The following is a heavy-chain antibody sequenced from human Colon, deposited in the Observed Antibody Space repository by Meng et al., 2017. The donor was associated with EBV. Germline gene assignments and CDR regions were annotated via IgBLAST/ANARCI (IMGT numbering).Heavy chain of an antibody. V-gene: IGHV7-4-1*02. D-gene: IGHD6-19*01. CDR3: GTLKYTSGFYGPAY. J-gene: IGHJ4*02. Sequence: VQLVQSGSELKKPWAAVKVSCKSSGYTCTRYPMNWVRQAPGQGLEWMGWISTNTGNPTYAQGFTGRFVFSVDTSVSTAYLQISSLKAEDTAVYYCGTLKYTSGFYGPAYWGQGALVTVSS. CDR1: GYTCTRYP. CDR2: ISTNTGNP.